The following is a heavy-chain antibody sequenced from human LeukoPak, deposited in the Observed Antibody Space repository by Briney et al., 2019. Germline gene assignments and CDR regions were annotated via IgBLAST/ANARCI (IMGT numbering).Heavy chain of an antibody. J-gene: IGHJ4*02. Sequence: PSETLSLTCTVSGGSISSSSYYRGWIRQPPGKGLEWIGSIYYSGSTYYNPSLKSRVTISVDTSKNQFSLKLSSVTAADTAVYYCARTPGNIISLNYYDSSGYSDYWGQGTLVTVSS. D-gene: IGHD3-22*01. CDR3: ARTPGNIISLNYYDSSGYSDY. V-gene: IGHV4-39*07. CDR1: GGSISSSSYY. CDR2: IYYSGST.